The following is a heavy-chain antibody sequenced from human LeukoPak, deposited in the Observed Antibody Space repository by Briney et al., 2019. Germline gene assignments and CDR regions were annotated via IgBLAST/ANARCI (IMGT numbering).Heavy chain of an antibody. Sequence: SETLSLTRTVSGGSIRSGGNYWSWIRQHPGKGLEWIGYIYESDSGSTYYNPSLESRVSISVDTSKNQFSLKLRSVTAADTAVYSCARGDRDYYFDYWGQGTLVTVSS. CDR3: ARGDRDYYFDY. CDR2: IYESDSGST. V-gene: IGHV4-31*03. D-gene: IGHD5-24*01. J-gene: IGHJ4*02. CDR1: GGSIRSGGNY.